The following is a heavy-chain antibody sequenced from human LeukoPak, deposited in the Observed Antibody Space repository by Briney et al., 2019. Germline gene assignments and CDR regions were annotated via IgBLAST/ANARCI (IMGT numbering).Heavy chain of an antibody. D-gene: IGHD3-22*01. V-gene: IGHV1-8*02. CDR1: GYTVTGYY. J-gene: IGHJ3*02. CDR2: MNTNSGNT. Sequence: ASVKVSCKASGYTVTGYYMHWVRQAPGQGLEWMGWMNTNSGNTGYAQKFQGRVSMTRTRNTSIITAYMELSSLRSDDTAMYYCATNTHYDSSGYYPVGAFDMWGQGTMVTVSS. CDR3: ATNTHYDSSGYYPVGAFDM.